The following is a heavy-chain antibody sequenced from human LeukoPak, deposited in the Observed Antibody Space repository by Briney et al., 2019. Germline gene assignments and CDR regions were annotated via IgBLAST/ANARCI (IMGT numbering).Heavy chain of an antibody. CDR1: GGSISSYY. J-gene: IGHJ4*02. CDR3: ARGSVVTPISDY. V-gene: IGHV4-59*01. D-gene: IGHD4-23*01. CDR2: IYYSGST. Sequence: SETLSLTCTVSGGSISSYYWSWIRQPPGKGLEWIGYIYYSGSTNYSPSLKSRVTISVDTSKNQFSLKLSSVTAADTAVYYCARGSVVTPISDYWGQGTLVTVSS.